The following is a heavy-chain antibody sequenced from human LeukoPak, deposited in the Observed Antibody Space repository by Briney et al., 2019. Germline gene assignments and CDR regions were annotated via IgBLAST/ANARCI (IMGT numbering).Heavy chain of an antibody. J-gene: IGHJ4*02. CDR1: GFTFSSYG. CDR2: IWDDGSNK. V-gene: IGHV3-33*06. D-gene: IGHD3-9*01. Sequence: GRSLRLSCAASGFTFSSYGMHWVRQAPGKGLEWVAVIWDDGSNKYYADSVKGRFTISRDNSKNTLYLQMNSLRAEDTAVYYCAKDPGGILTGYLDYWGQGTLVTVSS. CDR3: AKDPGGILTGYLDY.